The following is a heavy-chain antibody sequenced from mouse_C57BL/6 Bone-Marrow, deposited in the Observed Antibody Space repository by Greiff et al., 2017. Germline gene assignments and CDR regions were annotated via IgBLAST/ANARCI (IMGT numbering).Heavy chain of an antibody. J-gene: IGHJ4*01. Sequence: VQLQQSGTVLARPGASVKMSCKTSGYTFTSYWMHWVKQRPGQGLEWIGALYPGNSDTSYNQQFKGKAKLTAVTSASTAYMELSSLTNEDSAVYYCTRSVYYYGRSYYAMDYWGQGTSVTVSS. V-gene: IGHV1-5*01. CDR1: GYTFTSYW. CDR2: LYPGNSDT. CDR3: TRSVYYYGRSYYAMDY. D-gene: IGHD1-1*01.